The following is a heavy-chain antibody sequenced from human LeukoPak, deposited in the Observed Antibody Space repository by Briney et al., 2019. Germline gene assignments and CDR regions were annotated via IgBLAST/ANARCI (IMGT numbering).Heavy chain of an antibody. CDR3: ARERSIAARPDAFDI. Sequence: HPGGSLRLSCAASGFTFSSYAMSWVRQAPGKGLEWVSAISGSGGSTYYADSVKGRFTISRDNAKNSLYLQMNSLRAEDTAVYYCARERSIAARPDAFDIWGQGTMVTVSS. CDR1: GFTFSSYA. D-gene: IGHD6-6*01. J-gene: IGHJ3*02. V-gene: IGHV3-23*01. CDR2: ISGSGGST.